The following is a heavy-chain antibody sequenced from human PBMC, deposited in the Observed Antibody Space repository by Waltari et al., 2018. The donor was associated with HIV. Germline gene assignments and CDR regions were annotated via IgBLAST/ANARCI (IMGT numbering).Heavy chain of an antibody. J-gene: IGHJ2*01. Sequence: SGGGSIQPGGSLRLSCVASGFSLSSCSVNWLRQTPGKALEWVSYMGTTPTARYYEDSVRDRFTVFADKTKQSVYLQISNLQDEDSAVYYCARGLSYFDGKPLPWYLDLWGRGSRVTVAS. CDR3: ARGLSYFDGKPLPWYLDL. CDR2: MGTTPTAR. CDR1: GFSLSSCS. V-gene: IGHV3-48*02. D-gene: IGHD3-9*01.